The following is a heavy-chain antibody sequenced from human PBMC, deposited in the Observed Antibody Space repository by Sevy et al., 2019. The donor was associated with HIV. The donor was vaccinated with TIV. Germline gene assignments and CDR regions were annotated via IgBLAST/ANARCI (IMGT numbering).Heavy chain of an antibody. Sequence: KQSQTLSLTCAISGDSVSSNSAAWNWIRQSPSRGLGWLGRTYYRSKWYNDYAVSVKSRITINPDTSKNQFSLQLNSVTPEDTAVYYCARDLVAVAGTDPGLWYYYYGMDVWGQGTTVTVSS. J-gene: IGHJ6*02. V-gene: IGHV6-1*01. D-gene: IGHD6-19*01. CDR1: GDSVSSNSAA. CDR2: TYYRSKWYN. CDR3: ARDLVAVAGTDPGLWYYYYGMDV.